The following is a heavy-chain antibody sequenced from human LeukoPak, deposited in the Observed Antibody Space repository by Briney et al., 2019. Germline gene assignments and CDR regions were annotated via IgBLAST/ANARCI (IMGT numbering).Heavy chain of an antibody. D-gene: IGHD1-26*01. V-gene: IGHV3-7*01. Sequence: GGSLRLSCEASGFTISSYWMSWVRQAPGKGLEWVANIKQDGSEKYYVDSVKGRFTISRDNAKNTLYLQMSSLRADDTAVYYCARTRRNSGSYYGDYWGQGTLVTVSS. CDR3: ARTRRNSGSYYGDY. CDR2: IKQDGSEK. J-gene: IGHJ4*02. CDR1: GFTISSYW.